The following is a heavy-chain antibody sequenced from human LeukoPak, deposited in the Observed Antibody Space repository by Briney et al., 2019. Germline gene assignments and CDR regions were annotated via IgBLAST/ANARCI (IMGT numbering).Heavy chain of an antibody. CDR2: INAGNDDT. Sequence: EASVKVSCTASGYTFTNYAFHWVRQAPGQRLEWLGWINAGNDDTKYSQKFQARVTITRDTSASTVYMELSSLTSDDTAVYYCARERWHCRGNDCYSVYYYGLDVWGQGTTVTVSS. D-gene: IGHD2-15*01. V-gene: IGHV1-3*01. J-gene: IGHJ6*02. CDR3: ARERWHCRGNDCYSVYYYGLDV. CDR1: GYTFTNYA.